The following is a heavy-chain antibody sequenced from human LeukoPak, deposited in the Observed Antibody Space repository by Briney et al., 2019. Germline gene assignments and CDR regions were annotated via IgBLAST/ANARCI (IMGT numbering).Heavy chain of an antibody. J-gene: IGHJ4*02. CDR1: GFTFSNYW. Sequence: GGSLRLSCVASGFTFSNYWMSWVRQAPGKGLEWVSYISKSGGSTNHADSVRGRFSISRDNAKNSLYLQLNSLAAEDTAVYYCARVRSSGSPLDYWGQGTLVTVSS. D-gene: IGHD3-10*01. CDR2: ISKSGGST. CDR3: ARVRSSGSPLDY. V-gene: IGHV3-11*05.